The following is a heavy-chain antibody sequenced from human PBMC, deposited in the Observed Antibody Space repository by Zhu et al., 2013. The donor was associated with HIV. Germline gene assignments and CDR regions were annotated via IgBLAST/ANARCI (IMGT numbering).Heavy chain of an antibody. CDR1: NYTFSTYG. D-gene: IGHD3-3*01. CDR2: INPYDGNI. CDR3: ARASIFGVIIMTMDV. J-gene: IGHJ6*02. V-gene: IGHV1-18*01. Sequence: TSNYTFSTYGINWVRQAPGQGLEWMGWINPYDGNIKYSQKLQGRVTLTTDTSTSTAYMELRSLRSDDTATYYCARASIFGVIIMTMDVWGQGTTVSVSS.